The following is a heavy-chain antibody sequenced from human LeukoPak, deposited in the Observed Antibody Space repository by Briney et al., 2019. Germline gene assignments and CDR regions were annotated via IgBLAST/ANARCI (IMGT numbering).Heavy chain of an antibody. V-gene: IGHV3-30*02. Sequence: GGSLRLSCAASGFTFSSYGMRWVRQAPGKGLEWVAFIRYNGSNKYYADSVKGRFTISRDNSKNTLYLQMNSLRAEDTAVYYCAKDSEVDDRVLGLGVYYYYYLDVWGKGTTVTVSS. D-gene: IGHD2-8*02. CDR1: GFTFSSYG. CDR3: AKDSEVDDRVLGLGVYYYYYLDV. CDR2: IRYNGSNK. J-gene: IGHJ6*03.